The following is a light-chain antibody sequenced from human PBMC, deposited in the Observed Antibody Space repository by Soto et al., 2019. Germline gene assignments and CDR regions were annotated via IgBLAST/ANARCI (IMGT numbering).Light chain of an antibody. V-gene: IGKV1-27*01. J-gene: IGKJ4*01. Sequence: DVQMTQSPSSLSASVGDRVTITCRASQGIAPYLAWFQQKPVKVPKLLIYATSTLQSGVPSRFSVSGSGTDFTLTISSLQPEDVATYYCQKYNSAPLTFGGGTKVEIK. CDR2: ATS. CDR1: QGIAPY. CDR3: QKYNSAPLT.